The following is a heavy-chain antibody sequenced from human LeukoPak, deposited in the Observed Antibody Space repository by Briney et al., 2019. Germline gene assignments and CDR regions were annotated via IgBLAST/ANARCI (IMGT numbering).Heavy chain of an antibody. CDR1: GYTLTELS. J-gene: IGHJ3*02. CDR3: ATDLLLIVGATSSFAFDI. CDR2: FDPEDGET. V-gene: IGHV1-24*01. D-gene: IGHD1-26*01. Sequence: ASVKVSFKVSGYTLTELSMHWVRQAPGKGLEWMGGFDPEDGETIYAQKFQGRVTMTEDTSTDTAYMELSSLRSEDTAVYYCATDLLLIVGATSSFAFDIWGQGTMVTVSS.